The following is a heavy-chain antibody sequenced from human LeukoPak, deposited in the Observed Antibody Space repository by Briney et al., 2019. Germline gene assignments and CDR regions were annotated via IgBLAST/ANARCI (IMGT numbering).Heavy chain of an antibody. Sequence: PGGALRLSCAASGFTFSSYEMNAVRQAPGKGLEWVSYISSSGSTIYYADSVKGRFTISRDNSKNTLYIQMTSLRAEDTAVYYCAISGGYWAWAHWGQGTLVTVSS. D-gene: IGHD1-26*01. V-gene: IGHV3-48*03. J-gene: IGHJ4*02. CDR1: GFTFSSYE. CDR3: AISGGYWAWAH. CDR2: ISSSGSTI.